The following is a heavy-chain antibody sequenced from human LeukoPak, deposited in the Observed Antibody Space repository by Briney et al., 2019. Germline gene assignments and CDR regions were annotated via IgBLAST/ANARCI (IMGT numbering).Heavy chain of an antibody. D-gene: IGHD2-15*01. Sequence: GGSLRLSCGASGFTFSSYAMSWIRQAPGKGLEWVSAISGNSGSTYYADSVKGRFTISRDNSKNTLYLQMNSLGAEDTAVYYCAKAVTPGGGPRDYWGQGTLVTVSS. CDR1: GFTFSSYA. V-gene: IGHV3-23*01. CDR2: ISGNSGST. CDR3: AKAVTPGGGPRDY. J-gene: IGHJ4*02.